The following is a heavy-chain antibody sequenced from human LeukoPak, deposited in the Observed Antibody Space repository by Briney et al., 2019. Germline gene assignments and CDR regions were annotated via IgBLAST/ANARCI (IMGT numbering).Heavy chain of an antibody. V-gene: IGHV3-7*01. CDR3: AELGITMIGGV. Sequence: GGSLRLSCAASGFTFSSYWMNWVRQAPGKGLELVANINQDGSEKYYVDSVKGRFTISRDNAKNSLYLQMNSLRAEDTAVYYCAELGITMIGGVWGKGTTVTISS. J-gene: IGHJ6*04. D-gene: IGHD3-10*02. CDR1: GFTFSSYW. CDR2: INQDGSEK.